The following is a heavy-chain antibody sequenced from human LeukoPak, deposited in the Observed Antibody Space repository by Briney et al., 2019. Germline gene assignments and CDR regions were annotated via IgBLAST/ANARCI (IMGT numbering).Heavy chain of an antibody. CDR1: GGSFSGYH. J-gene: IGHJ4*02. CDR3: ARANWGIQLWGSPDFDY. Sequence: SETLSLTCAVYGGSFSGYHWSWIRQPPGKGLEWIGEINHSGSTNYNPSLKSRVTISVDTSKNQFSLKLSSVTAADTAVYYCARANWGIQLWGSPDFDYWGQGTLVTVSS. D-gene: IGHD5-18*01. CDR2: INHSGST. V-gene: IGHV4-34*01.